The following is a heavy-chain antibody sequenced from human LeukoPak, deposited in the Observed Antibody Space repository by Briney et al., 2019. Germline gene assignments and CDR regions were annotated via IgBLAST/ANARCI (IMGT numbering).Heavy chain of an antibody. Sequence: GESLKIPCQGSGYSFADYWIGWVRQMPGKGLDWMGIIYPGDSDTRYSPSFQGQVNISADKSIRTAYLKCSSLKASDTAMYYCARSDQFRWFGEPRRPFYYGVDVWGQGTTVTVSS. D-gene: IGHD3-10*01. CDR2: IYPGDSDT. CDR3: ARSDQFRWFGEPRRPFYYGVDV. CDR1: GYSFADYW. V-gene: IGHV5-51*01. J-gene: IGHJ6*02.